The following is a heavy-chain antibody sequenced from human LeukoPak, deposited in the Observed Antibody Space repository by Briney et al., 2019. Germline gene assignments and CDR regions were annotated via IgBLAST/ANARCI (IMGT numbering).Heavy chain of an antibody. D-gene: IGHD3-10*01. CDR2: VYYTGST. CDR1: GASVTSGGFY. J-gene: IGHJ5*02. V-gene: IGHV4-39*01. Sequence: ASETLSLTCTVSGASVTSGGFYWGWLRQSPGKGLQWIATVYYTGSTYYHPSLKSRVTISIDTTKSQFSLNLRSLIAADTAVYYCARHSGSGSLSRPFDPWGRGTLVTVSS. CDR3: ARHSGSGSLSRPFDP.